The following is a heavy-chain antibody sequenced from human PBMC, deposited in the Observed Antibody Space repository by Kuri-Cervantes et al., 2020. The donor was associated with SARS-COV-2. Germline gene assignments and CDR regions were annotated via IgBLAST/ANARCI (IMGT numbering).Heavy chain of an antibody. J-gene: IGHJ3*02. V-gene: IGHV1-46*03. Sequence: ASVKVSCKASGYTFTSYAMHWVRQAPGQGLEWMGIINPSGGSTSYAQKFQGRVTMTRDTSTSTVYMQLSSLRSEDTAVYYCARGGLVPAASDAFDIWGQGTMVTVSS. CDR1: GYTFTSYA. CDR3: ARGGLVPAASDAFDI. CDR2: INPSGGST. D-gene: IGHD2-2*01.